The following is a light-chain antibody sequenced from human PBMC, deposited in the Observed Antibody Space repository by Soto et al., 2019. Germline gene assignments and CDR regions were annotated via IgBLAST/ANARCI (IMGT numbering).Light chain of an antibody. CDR3: QQYNNWPLT. V-gene: IGKV3D-15*01. CDR2: DAS. CDR1: QSVSSY. Sequence: EIVLTQSPATLSVSPGERATLSCRASQSVSSYLAWYQQKPGQAPRLLIYDASTRATGIPARFSASGSGTEFTLTISSLQSEDFALYYCQQYNNWPLTFGPGTKVDI. J-gene: IGKJ3*01.